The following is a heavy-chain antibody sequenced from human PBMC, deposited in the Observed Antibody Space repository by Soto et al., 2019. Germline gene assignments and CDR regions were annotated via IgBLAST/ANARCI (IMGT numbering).Heavy chain of an antibody. CDR2: MNPNSGNT. D-gene: IGHD6-6*01. CDR1: GYTFTGYY. Sequence: ASVKVSCKASGYTFTGYYMHWVRQAPGQGLEWMGWMNPNSGNTGYAQKFQGRVTMTRNTSISTAYMELSSLRSEDTAVYYCARPSLIAARRGNWFDPWGQGTLVTVSS. J-gene: IGHJ5*02. CDR3: ARPSLIAARRGNWFDP. V-gene: IGHV1-8*02.